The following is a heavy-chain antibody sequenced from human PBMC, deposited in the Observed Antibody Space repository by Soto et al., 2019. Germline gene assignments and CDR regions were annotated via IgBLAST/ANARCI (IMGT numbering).Heavy chain of an antibody. CDR1: GFTFSSYG. CDR3: AKDFSLSPGTDGSTPYYYYYGMDV. CDR2: ISYDGSNK. J-gene: IGHJ6*02. V-gene: IGHV3-30*18. D-gene: IGHD5-12*01. Sequence: QVQLVESGGGVVQPGRSLRLSCAASGFTFSSYGMHWVRQAPGKGLEWVAVISYDGSNKYYADSVKGRFTISRDNSKNTLYQQMNSLGAEDTAVYYCAKDFSLSPGTDGSTPYYYYYGMDVWGQGTTVTVSS.